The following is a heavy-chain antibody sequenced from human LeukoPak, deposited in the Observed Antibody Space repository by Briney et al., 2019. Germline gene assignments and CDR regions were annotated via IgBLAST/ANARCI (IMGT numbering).Heavy chain of an antibody. CDR2: INHSGST. CDR1: GGSFSGYY. CDR3: ARASYWWEVAYDY. D-gene: IGHD1-26*01. V-gene: IGHV4-34*01. J-gene: IGHJ4*02. Sequence: SETLSLTCAVYGGSFSGYYWSWIRQPPGKGLEWIGEINHSGSTNYNPSLKSRVTISVDTSKNQFSLKLSSVTAADTAVYYCARASYWWEVAYDYWGQGTLVTVSS.